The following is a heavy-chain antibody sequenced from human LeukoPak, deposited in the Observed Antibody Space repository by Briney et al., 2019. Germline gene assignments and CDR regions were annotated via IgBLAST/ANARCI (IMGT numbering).Heavy chain of an antibody. Sequence: GGSLRLSCAASGFTFSSYSMNWVRQAPGKGLEWASSISSSSSYIYYADSVKGRFTISRDNAKNSLYLQMNSLRAEDTAVYYCARGSSSSGNWFDPWGQGTLVTVSS. CDR1: GFTFSSYS. V-gene: IGHV3-21*01. CDR2: ISSSSSYI. D-gene: IGHD6-13*01. J-gene: IGHJ5*02. CDR3: ARGSSSSGNWFDP.